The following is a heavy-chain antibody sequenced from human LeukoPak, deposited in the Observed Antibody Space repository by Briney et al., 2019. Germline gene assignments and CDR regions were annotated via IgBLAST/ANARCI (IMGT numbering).Heavy chain of an antibody. CDR2: IYYSGST. J-gene: IGHJ5*01. D-gene: IGHD2-2*01. CDR1: GGSISSSSYY. Sequence: SETLSLTCTVSGGSISSSSYYWGWIRQPPGKGLEWIGSIYYSGSTYYNPSLKSRVTISVDTSKNQFSLKLSSVTAADTAVYYCARHSYANSNWFDSWGQGTLVTVSS. V-gene: IGHV4-39*01. CDR3: ARHSYANSNWFDS.